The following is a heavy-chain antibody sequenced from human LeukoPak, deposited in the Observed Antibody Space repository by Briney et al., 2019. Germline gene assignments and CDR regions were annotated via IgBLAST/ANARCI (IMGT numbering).Heavy chain of an antibody. J-gene: IGHJ4*02. Sequence: GGSLRLSCAASGFTFSTYSMNWVRQAPGKGLEWVANIKQDGSEKYYVDSVKGRFTISRDNAKNSLYLQMNSLRAEDTAVYYCARDAFVVVPAAIPYYFDYWGQGTLVTVSS. CDR2: IKQDGSEK. CDR1: GFTFSTYS. CDR3: ARDAFVVVPAAIPYYFDY. D-gene: IGHD2-2*02. V-gene: IGHV3-7*01.